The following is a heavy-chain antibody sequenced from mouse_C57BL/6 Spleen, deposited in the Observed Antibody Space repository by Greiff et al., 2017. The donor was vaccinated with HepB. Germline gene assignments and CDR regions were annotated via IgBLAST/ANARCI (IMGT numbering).Heavy chain of an antibody. CDR2: ISYDGSN. CDR1: GYSITSGYY. V-gene: IGHV3-6*01. J-gene: IGHJ3*01. CDR3: ASRKVYGYDRGTAY. Sequence: EVKVEESGPGLVKPSQSLSLTCSVTGYSITSGYYWNWIRQFPGNKLEWMGYISYDGSNNYNPSLKNRISITRDTSKNQFFLKLNSVTTEDTATYYCASRKVYGYDRGTAYWGQGTLVTVSA. D-gene: IGHD2-2*01.